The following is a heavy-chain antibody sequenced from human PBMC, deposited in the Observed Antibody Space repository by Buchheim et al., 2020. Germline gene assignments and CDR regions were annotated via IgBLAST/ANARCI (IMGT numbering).Heavy chain of an antibody. CDR1: GYTFTGNY. J-gene: IGHJ5*02. V-gene: IGHV1-2*02. D-gene: IGHD3-10*01. Sequence: QVQLVQSGAEVKKPGASVKVSCKASGYTFTGNYVHWVRLAPGQGLEWMGWISPSSGGTKYAQKFQGRVTMTSDTSISTAYMELSSLRSDDTAVYYCASPDGSWGQGTL. CDR3: ASPDGS. CDR2: ISPSSGGT.